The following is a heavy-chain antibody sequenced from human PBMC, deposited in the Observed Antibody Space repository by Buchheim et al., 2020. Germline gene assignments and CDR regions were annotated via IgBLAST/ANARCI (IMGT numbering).Heavy chain of an antibody. D-gene: IGHD3-16*02. CDR2: ISSSGSTI. J-gene: IGHJ4*02. CDR1: GFTFSSYE. CDR3: ARVPYYDYVWGSYRTFDY. V-gene: IGHV3-48*03. Sequence: EVQLVESGGGLVQPGGSLRLSCAASGFTFSSYEMNWVRQAPGKGPEWVSYISSSGSTIYYADSVKGRFTISRDNAKNSLYLQMNSLRAEDTAVYYCARVPYYDYVWGSYRTFDYWGQGTL.